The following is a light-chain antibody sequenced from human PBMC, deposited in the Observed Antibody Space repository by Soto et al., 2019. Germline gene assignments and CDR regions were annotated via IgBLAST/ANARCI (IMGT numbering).Light chain of an antibody. CDR3: STDTSSATLDI. Sequence: QSVLTQPASISGSPGQTITIACTGTTNEIGDDNYVSWYQQHPGKAPKLIIYEVSKRPSWGSNRFSGSKSGNPASPKISALEAEDESDYDCSTDTSSATLDIFGTAPKVTV. V-gene: IGLV2-14*01. CDR1: TNEIGDDNY. CDR2: EVS. J-gene: IGLJ1*01.